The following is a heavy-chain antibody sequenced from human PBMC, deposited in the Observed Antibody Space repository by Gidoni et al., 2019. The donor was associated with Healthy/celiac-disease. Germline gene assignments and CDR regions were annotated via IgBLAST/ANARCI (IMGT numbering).Heavy chain of an antibody. V-gene: IGHV3-48*02. D-gene: IGHD2-15*01. CDR1: GFTFRSYS. J-gene: IGHJ4*02. CDR3: ARYAEGYCSGGSCYSSFDY. Sequence: EVQLVESGGGLVQPGGSLRLSCAASGFTFRSYSMNWVRQAPGKGLEWVSYISSSSSTIYYADSVKGRCTISRDNAKNSLYLQMNSLRDEDTAVYYCARYAEGYCSGGSCYSSFDYWGQGTLVTVSS. CDR2: ISSSSSTI.